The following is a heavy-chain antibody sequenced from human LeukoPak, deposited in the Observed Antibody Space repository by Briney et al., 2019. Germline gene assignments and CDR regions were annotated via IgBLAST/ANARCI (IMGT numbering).Heavy chain of an antibody. J-gene: IGHJ5*02. Sequence: SETLSLTCIVSGGSITSNTYFWDWIRQTPGKGLEWIGSIYYSGSTYYNPSLKSRVTISLDTSKNQFSLKLSSVTAADTAVYYCARTEITMVRGVILGCWFDPWGQGTLVTVSS. CDR2: IYYSGST. CDR1: GGSITSNTYF. CDR3: ARTEITMVRGVILGCWFDP. D-gene: IGHD3-10*01. V-gene: IGHV4-39*07.